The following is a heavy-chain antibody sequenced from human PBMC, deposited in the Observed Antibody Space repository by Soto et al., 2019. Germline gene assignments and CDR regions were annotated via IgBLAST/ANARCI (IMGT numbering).Heavy chain of an antibody. D-gene: IGHD3-9*01. J-gene: IGHJ6*02. V-gene: IGHV5-51*01. CDR2: IYPDDSDT. CDR1: GYSFSSYW. CDR3: ARNSLTGYYYYFYSMDV. Sequence: GESLKISCKSSGYSFSSYWIAWVRLMPGKGLEWMGSIYPDDSDTKYSPSFQGQVTISADKSISAAYLQWSSLKASDTAIYYCARNSLTGYYYYFYSMDVWGQGTTVTVS.